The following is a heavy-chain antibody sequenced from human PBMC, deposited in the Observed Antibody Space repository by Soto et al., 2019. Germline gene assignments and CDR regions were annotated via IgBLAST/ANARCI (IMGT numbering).Heavy chain of an antibody. Sequence: QVQLQESGPGLVKPSETLSLTCTVSGGSIRSYYWSWIRQPPGKGLEWIGCMYNSGSTNYNPSLKSRVTILEDTSKNQLSLKLSSVTAADTAVYYCAAGGKGLAFEYWGQGTLATVSS. CDR1: GGSIRSYY. D-gene: IGHD6-19*01. CDR2: MYNSGST. CDR3: AAGGKGLAFEY. J-gene: IGHJ4*02. V-gene: IGHV4-59*08.